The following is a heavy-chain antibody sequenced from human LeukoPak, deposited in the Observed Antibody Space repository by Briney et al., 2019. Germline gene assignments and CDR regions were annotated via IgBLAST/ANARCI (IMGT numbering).Heavy chain of an antibody. CDR3: ARCITMVRGGQYYFDY. V-gene: IGHV4-59*08. CDR1: GDSIGSYY. Sequence: PSETLSLTCTVSGDSIGSYYWSWIRQPPGQQLEWIGYIYYTGSTNYSPSLKSRATISVDTSKNQFSLKVSSVTAADTAFYYCARCITMVRGGQYYFDYWGQGTLVTVSS. J-gene: IGHJ4*02. D-gene: IGHD3-10*01. CDR2: IYYTGST.